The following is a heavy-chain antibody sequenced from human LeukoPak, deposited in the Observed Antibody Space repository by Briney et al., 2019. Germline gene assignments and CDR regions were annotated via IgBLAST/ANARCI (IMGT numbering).Heavy chain of an antibody. Sequence: SETLSLTCTVSGYSISSGYYWGWIRQPPGKGLEWIGSIYHSGSTYYNPSLKSRVTISVDTSKNQFSLKLSSVTAADTAVYYCARASFHTAMANWGQGTLVTVSS. V-gene: IGHV4-38-2*02. CDR3: ARASFHTAMAN. J-gene: IGHJ4*02. CDR2: IYHSGST. CDR1: GYSISSGYY. D-gene: IGHD5-18*01.